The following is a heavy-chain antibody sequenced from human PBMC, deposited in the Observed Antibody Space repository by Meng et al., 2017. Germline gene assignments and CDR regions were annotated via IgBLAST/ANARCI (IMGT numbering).Heavy chain of an antibody. D-gene: IGHD2-21*02. CDR3: ARVGKVVTAPLTY. V-gene: IGHV4-34*02. CDR2: INHSGST. CDR1: GGSFSGYY. J-gene: IGHJ4*02. Sequence: QVQLQQWGAGLLRPSATLSLTCAVYGGSFSGYYWSWIRQPPGKGLEWIGEINHSGSTNYNPSLKSRVTISVDTSKNQFSLKLSSVTAADTAVYYCARVGKVVTAPLTYWGQGTLVTVSS.